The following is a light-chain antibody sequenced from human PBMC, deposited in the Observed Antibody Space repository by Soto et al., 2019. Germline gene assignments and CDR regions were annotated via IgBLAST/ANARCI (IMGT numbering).Light chain of an antibody. CDR3: QAWDGRAACVV. CDR2: QDA. CDR1: KLGDKY. Sequence: SYELTQPPSVSVSPGQTASITCSGDKLGDKYASWYQQKPGQSPVLVIYQDAKRPSGIPERFSGSNSGNTATLTISGAQGMDEADYYGQAWDGRAACVVFGGGTKLTV. V-gene: IGLV3-1*01. J-gene: IGLJ2*01.